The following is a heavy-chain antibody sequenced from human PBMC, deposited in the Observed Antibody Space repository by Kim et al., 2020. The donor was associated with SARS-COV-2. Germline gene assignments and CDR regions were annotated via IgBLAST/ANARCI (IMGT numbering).Heavy chain of an antibody. V-gene: IGHV3-13*04. CDR2: IGSAGDT. D-gene: IGHD2-8*02. CDR1: GFTFSSSE. CDR3: AAVAWYWAPPIDAALDI. J-gene: IGHJ3*02. Sequence: GGSLRLSCVVSGFTFSSSEMHWVRQATGKGLEWVAAIGSAGDTYYQASAKGRFTIFSENAKNSLYLQLNSLRAADEAVHYCAAVAWYWAPPIDAALDIWG.